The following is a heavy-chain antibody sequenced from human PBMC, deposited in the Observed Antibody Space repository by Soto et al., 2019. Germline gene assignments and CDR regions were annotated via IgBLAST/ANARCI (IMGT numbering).Heavy chain of an antibody. CDR1: GYTLTELS. V-gene: IGHV1-24*01. CDR2: FDPEDGET. J-gene: IGHJ3*02. CDR3: ATDFSDYIWGSYRNWRAFDI. Sequence: ASVKVSCKVSGYTLTELSMHWVRQAPGKGLEWMGGFDPEDGETIYAQKFQGRVTMTEDTSTDTAYMELSSLRSEDTAVYYCATDFSDYIWGSYRNWRAFDIWGQGTMVTVSS. D-gene: IGHD3-16*02.